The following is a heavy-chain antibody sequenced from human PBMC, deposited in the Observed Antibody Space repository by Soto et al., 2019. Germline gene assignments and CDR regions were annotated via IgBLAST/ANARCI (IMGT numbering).Heavy chain of an antibody. D-gene: IGHD4-4*01. J-gene: IGHJ4*02. CDR2: ISGGGANT. CDR3: AKSPAADSNYVSFDY. V-gene: IGHV3-23*01. Sequence: GVSLRLSCSASGFTFSSYPMSWVRQAPGKVLEWVAAISGGGANTYYADSVKGRFTISRDNSKNTLYLQMNSLRAEDTAVYYCAKSPAADSNYVSFDYWGQGTLVTVSS. CDR1: GFTFSSYP.